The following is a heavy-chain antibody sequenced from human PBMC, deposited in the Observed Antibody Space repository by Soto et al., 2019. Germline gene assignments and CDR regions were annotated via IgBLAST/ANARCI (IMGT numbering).Heavy chain of an antibody. CDR1: GFTFSRQW. J-gene: IGHJ6*03. CDR2: ITSDGTSG. CDR3: ARDGGSLMGGSGKSTDYYYYYMDV. V-gene: IGHV3-74*01. Sequence: GGSLRLSCAASGFTFSRQWMHWVRQTPGKGLVWVSRITSDGTSGSYADSVKGRFTISRDNAKNSLYLQMNSLRAEDTAVYYCARDGGSLMGGSGKSTDYYYYYMDVWGKGTTVTVSS. D-gene: IGHD3-10*01.